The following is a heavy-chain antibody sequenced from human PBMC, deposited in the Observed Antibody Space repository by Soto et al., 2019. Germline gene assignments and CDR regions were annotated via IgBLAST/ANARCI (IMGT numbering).Heavy chain of an antibody. CDR2: ISGSGGST. J-gene: IGHJ4*02. V-gene: IGHV3-23*01. D-gene: IGHD6-6*01. Sequence: EVQLLESGGGLVQRGGSLRLSCAASGFTVTTYAMTWVRQAPGKGLEWVSAISGSGGSTYYADSVKGRFTISRDNSKNTLYLQMNSLRAEDTAVYYCAKNWDTTFSSSSHWGQGTLVTVSS. CDR3: AKNWDTTFSSSSH. CDR1: GFTVTTYA.